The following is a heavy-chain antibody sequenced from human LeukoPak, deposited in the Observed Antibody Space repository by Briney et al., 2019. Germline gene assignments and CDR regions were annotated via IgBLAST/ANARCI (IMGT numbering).Heavy chain of an antibody. CDR1: GYTSTGYY. D-gene: IGHD1-26*01. J-gene: IGHJ4*02. Sequence: ASVKVSCKASGYTSTGYYMHWVRQAPGQGLEWMGWINPNSGGTNYAQKFQGWVTMTRDTSISTAYMELSRLRSDDTAVYYCARGYSGSYSSHYFDYWGQGTLVTVSS. CDR2: INPNSGGT. CDR3: ARGYSGSYSSHYFDY. V-gene: IGHV1-2*04.